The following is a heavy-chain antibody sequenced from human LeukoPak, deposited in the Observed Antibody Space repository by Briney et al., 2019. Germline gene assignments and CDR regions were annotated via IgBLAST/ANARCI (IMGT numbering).Heavy chain of an antibody. CDR1: GFTFSSYS. CDR3: ATGSVRYSAGWYSQEGDY. J-gene: IGHJ4*02. D-gene: IGHD6-19*01. V-gene: IGHV3-21*04. CDR2: ISGSSGYI. Sequence: PGGSLRLSCAASGFTFSSYSMNWVRQAPGKGLEWVSSISGSSGYIYYADSVKGRFTISRDNAENSLFLQMNSLRAEDTAVYYCATGSVRYSAGWYSQEGDYWGQGTLVTVSS.